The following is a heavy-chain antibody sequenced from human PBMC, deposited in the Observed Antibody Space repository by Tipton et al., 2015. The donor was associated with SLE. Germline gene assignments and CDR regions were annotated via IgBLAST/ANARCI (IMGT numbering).Heavy chain of an antibody. Sequence: TLSLTCTVSGASISSYYWSWIRQPPGKGLEWIGDIYYSGKTNYNPSLKNRVTISVDTSKTQFSLKLSSVTAADTAVYYCARGEAAAAEPCYFDYWGQGTLVTVSS. CDR1: GASISSYY. J-gene: IGHJ4*02. V-gene: IGHV4-59*01. CDR3: ARGEAAAAEPCYFDY. D-gene: IGHD6-13*01. CDR2: IYYSGKT.